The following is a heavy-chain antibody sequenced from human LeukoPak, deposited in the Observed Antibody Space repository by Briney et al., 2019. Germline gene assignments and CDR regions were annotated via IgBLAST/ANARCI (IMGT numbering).Heavy chain of an antibody. CDR1: GFTFSSYA. CDR2: ISYDGSNK. V-gene: IGHV3-30-3*01. Sequence: GRSLRLSCAASGFTFSSYAMHWVRQAPGKGLEWVAVISYDGSNKYYADSVKGRFTISRDNAKNSLYLQMNSLRAEDTAVYYCARDRPAGYCSSTSCSPYGMDVWGQGTTVTVSS. J-gene: IGHJ6*02. D-gene: IGHD2-2*01. CDR3: ARDRPAGYCSSTSCSPYGMDV.